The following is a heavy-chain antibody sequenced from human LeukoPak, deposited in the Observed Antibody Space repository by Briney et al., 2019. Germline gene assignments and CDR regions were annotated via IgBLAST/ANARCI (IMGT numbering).Heavy chain of an antibody. V-gene: IGHV1-18*01. CDR1: GYTFTSYG. D-gene: IGHD3-22*01. J-gene: IGHJ4*02. CDR2: ISAYNGNT. CDR3: TRGGDYEGPNYFDY. Sequence: GASVKVSCKASGYTFTSYGISWVRQAPGQGLEWMGWISAYNGNTNYAQKLQGRVTMTTDTSTSTAYMDLSSLRSDDTAVYYCTRGGDYEGPNYFDYWGQGTLVTVSS.